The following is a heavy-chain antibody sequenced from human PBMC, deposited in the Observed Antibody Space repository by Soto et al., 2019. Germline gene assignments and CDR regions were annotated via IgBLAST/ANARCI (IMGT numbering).Heavy chain of an antibody. Sequence: QVQLVQSGAEVKKPGSSVKVSCKASGGTFSSYTISWVRQAPGQGLEWMGRIIPILGIANYAQKFQGRVMITADKPTSTAYMELSSMRSEDTAVYYCARVDCSSTSCYERLDYWGQGTLVTVSS. CDR3: ARVDCSSTSCYERLDY. CDR1: GGTFSSYT. CDR2: IIPILGIA. J-gene: IGHJ4*02. D-gene: IGHD2-2*01. V-gene: IGHV1-69*02.